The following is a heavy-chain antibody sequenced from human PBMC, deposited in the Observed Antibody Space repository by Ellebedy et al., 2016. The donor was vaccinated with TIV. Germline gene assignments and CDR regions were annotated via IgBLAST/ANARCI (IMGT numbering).Heavy chain of an antibody. Sequence: MPSETLSLTCSVSGGSITDAYWSWIRQPPGQGLEWFGYSYHSGTTNYKPSLQSRLTISIDTSKNQVSLRLSAVTAADTAVYYCARRRDGFDLWGQGTMVMVSS. CDR3: ARRRDGFDL. J-gene: IGHJ3*01. CDR1: GGSITDAY. CDR2: SYHSGTT. V-gene: IGHV4-59*01.